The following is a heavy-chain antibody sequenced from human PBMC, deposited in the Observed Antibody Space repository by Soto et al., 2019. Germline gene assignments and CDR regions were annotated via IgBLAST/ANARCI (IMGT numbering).Heavy chain of an antibody. J-gene: IGHJ4*02. V-gene: IGHV3-23*01. CDR2: ISGGDT. CDR3: AKDLKVPSY. Sequence: PGGSLRLSCAASGFTFSSSAMSWVRQAPGKGLECVLAISGGDTYYADSVKGRFTISSDISKNTLYLQMNSLRADDTAIYYCAKDLKVPSYWGQGTLVTVSS. CDR1: GFTFSSSA.